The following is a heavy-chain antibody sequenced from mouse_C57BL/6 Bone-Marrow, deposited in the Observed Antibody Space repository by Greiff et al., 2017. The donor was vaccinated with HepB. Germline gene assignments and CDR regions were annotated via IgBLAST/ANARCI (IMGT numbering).Heavy chain of an antibody. D-gene: IGHD1-1*01. J-gene: IGHJ2*01. Sequence: EVQVVESGGGLVQPGGSLKLSCAASGFTFSDYYMYWVRQTPEKRLEWVAYISNGGGSTYYPDTVKGRFTISRDNAKNTLYLQMSRLKSEDTAMYYCARHGYYGSWGYFDYWGQGTTLTVSS. CDR1: GFTFSDYY. V-gene: IGHV5-12*01. CDR2: ISNGGGST. CDR3: ARHGYYGSWGYFDY.